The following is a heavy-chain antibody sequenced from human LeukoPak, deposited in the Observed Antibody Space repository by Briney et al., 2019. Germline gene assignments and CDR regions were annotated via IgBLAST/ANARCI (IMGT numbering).Heavy chain of an antibody. J-gene: IGHJ4*02. CDR1: GGSISSYY. CDR3: ARHPSLHYYFDY. D-gene: IGHD2-15*01. Sequence: SETLSLTCTVSGGSISSYYWGWIRQPPGKGLEWIGSIYYSGSTYYNPSLKSRVTISVDTSKNQFSLKLSSVTAADTAVYYCARHPSLHYYFDYWGQGTLVTVSS. CDR2: IYYSGST. V-gene: IGHV4-39*01.